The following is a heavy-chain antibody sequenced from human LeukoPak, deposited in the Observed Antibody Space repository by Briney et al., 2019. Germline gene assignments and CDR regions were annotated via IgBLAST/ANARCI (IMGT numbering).Heavy chain of an antibody. CDR2: IYYSGST. V-gene: IGHV4-39*07. CDR1: GGSISSSSYY. D-gene: IGHD3-22*01. Sequence: PSETLSLTCTVSGGSISSSSYYWGWIRQPPGKGLEWIGSIYYSGSTYYNPSLKSRVTISVDTSKNQFSLKLSSVTAADTAVYYCARAGDYYDSSGYPDYWGQGTLVTVSS. J-gene: IGHJ4*02. CDR3: ARAGDYYDSSGYPDY.